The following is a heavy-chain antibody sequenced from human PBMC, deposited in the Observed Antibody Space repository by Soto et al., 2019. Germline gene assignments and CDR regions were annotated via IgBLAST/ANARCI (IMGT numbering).Heavy chain of an antibody. Sequence: QVQLQESGPGLVKPSQNLSLTCTVSGGSISSGGYYWSWIRQHPGKGLEWIWYIYYSGRTYYNQSLDRVVTKTEDTSKNHFSRKLSSVTAADTAVYYCARSYDIFAGYYAYDYWGQGTLVTVSS. CDR1: GGSISSGGYY. V-gene: IGHV4-31*01. D-gene: IGHD3-9*01. CDR2: IYYSGRT. J-gene: IGHJ4*02. CDR3: ARSYDIFAGYYAYDY.